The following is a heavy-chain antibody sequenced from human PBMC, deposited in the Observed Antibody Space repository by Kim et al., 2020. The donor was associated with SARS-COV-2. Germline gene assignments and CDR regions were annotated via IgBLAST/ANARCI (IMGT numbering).Heavy chain of an antibody. V-gene: IGHV3-7*03. CDR2: IKQDGSEK. D-gene: IGHD6-13*01. CDR1: GFTFSSYW. CDR3: AREGLGSSWEGEWYYFDY. J-gene: IGHJ4*02. Sequence: GGSLRLSCAASGFTFSSYWMSWVRQAPGKGLEWVANIKQDGSEKYYVDSVKGRFTISRDNAKNSLYLQMNSLRAEDTAVYYCAREGLGSSWEGEWYYFDYWGQGTLVTVSS.